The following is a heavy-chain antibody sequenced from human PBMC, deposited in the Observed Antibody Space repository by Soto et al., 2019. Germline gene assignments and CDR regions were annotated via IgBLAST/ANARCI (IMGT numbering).Heavy chain of an antibody. J-gene: IGHJ4*02. V-gene: IGHV4-4*02. D-gene: IGHD2-21*02. CDR2: IYHSGST. CDR1: GGSISSSNW. Sequence: SETLSLTCAVSGGSISSSNWWSWVRQPPGKGLEWIGEIYHSGSTNYNPSLKSRVTISVDKSKNQFSLKLSSVTAADTAVYYCASGGDRRINNYYFDYWGQGTLVTVSS. CDR3: ASGGDRRINNYYFDY.